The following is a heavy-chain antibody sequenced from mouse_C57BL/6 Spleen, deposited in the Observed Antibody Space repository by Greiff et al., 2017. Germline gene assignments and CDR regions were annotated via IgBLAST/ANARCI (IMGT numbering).Heavy chain of an antibody. V-gene: IGHV5-16*01. J-gene: IGHJ3*01. Sequence: EVKVVESEGGLVQPGSSMKLSCTASGFTFSDYYMAWVRQVPEKGLEWVANINYDGSSTYYLDSLKSRFIISRDNAKNILYLQMSSLKSEDTATYYCASGSFAYWGQGTLVTVSA. D-gene: IGHD4-1*01. CDR3: ASGSFAY. CDR1: GFTFSDYY. CDR2: INYDGSST.